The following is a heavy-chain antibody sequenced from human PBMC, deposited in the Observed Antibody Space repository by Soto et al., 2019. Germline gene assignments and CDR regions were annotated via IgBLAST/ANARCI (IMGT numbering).Heavy chain of an antibody. CDR1: GFTFGSYA. V-gene: IGHV3-30-3*01. CDR2: ISYDGSNK. Sequence: GGSLRLSWAASGFTFGSYAMHWVRQAPGKGLEWVAVISYDGSNKYYADSVKGRFTISRDNSKNTLYLQMNSLRAEDTAVYYCATAVIAVAGREFDYWGQGTLVTVSS. D-gene: IGHD6-19*01. J-gene: IGHJ4*02. CDR3: ATAVIAVAGREFDY.